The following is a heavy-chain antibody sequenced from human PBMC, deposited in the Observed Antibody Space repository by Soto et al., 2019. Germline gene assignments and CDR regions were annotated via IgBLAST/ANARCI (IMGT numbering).Heavy chain of an antibody. J-gene: IGHJ4*02. V-gene: IGHV5-10-1*01. Sequence: DSLKISCKGSGYSFTSYWISWVRQMPGKGLEWMGRIDPSDSYTNYSPSFQGHVTISADKSISTAYLQWSSLKASDTAMYYCERQANGYRNGWWDYWCQGTLGTVSS. CDR1: GYSFTSYW. CDR3: ERQANGYRNGWWDY. CDR2: IDPSDSYT. D-gene: IGHD6-19*01.